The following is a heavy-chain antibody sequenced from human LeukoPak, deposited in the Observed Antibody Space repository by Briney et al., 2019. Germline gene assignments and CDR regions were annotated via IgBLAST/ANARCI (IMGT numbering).Heavy chain of an antibody. Sequence: GGSLRLSCAASGFTFSSYAMHWVRQAPGKGLEWVAVISYDGSNKYYADSVKGRFTISRDNSKNTLYLRMNSLRAEDTAVYYCARAGYCSSTSCLSPFDYWGQGTLVTVSS. CDR2: ISYDGSNK. V-gene: IGHV3-30*04. J-gene: IGHJ4*02. CDR3: ARAGYCSSTSCLSPFDY. D-gene: IGHD2-2*01. CDR1: GFTFSSYA.